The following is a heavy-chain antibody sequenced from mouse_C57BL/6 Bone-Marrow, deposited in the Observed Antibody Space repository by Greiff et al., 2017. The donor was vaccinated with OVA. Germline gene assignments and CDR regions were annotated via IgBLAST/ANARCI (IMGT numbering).Heavy chain of an antibody. CDR3: ARSLLWLRRRFAY. V-gene: IGHV1-75*01. CDR2: IFPGSGST. CDR1: GYTFTDYY. J-gene: IGHJ3*01. Sequence: QVQLQQSGPELVKPGASVKISCKASGYTFTDYYINWVQQRPGQGLEWIGWIFPGSGSTYYNEKFKGKATLTVDKSSSTAYMLLSSLTSEDSAVYFCARSLLWLRRRFAYWGQGTLVTVAA. D-gene: IGHD2-2*01.